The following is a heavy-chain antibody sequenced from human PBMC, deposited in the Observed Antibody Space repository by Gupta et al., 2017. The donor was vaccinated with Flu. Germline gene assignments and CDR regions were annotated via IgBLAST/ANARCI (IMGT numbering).Heavy chain of an antibody. CDR3: ARDRAYNCFDY. V-gene: IGHV3-7*01. CDR1: GFPFRRSW. J-gene: IGHJ4*02. CDR2: INEDGSTK. Sequence: EVQLVESGGGLVQPGGSLRLSCAASGFPFRRSWMPWVRQAPGKGLGWVANINEDGSTKNYVDSVKGRFTISRDNAKNSLFLQMDSLRAEDTAVYYCARDRAYNCFDYWGQGTLITVSS. D-gene: IGHD4-11*01.